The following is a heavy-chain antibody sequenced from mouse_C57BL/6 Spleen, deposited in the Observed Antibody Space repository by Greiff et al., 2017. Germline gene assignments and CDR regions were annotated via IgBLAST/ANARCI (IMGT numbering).Heavy chain of an antibody. Sequence: QVQLKQPGAELVKPGASVKLSCKASGYTFTSYWMQWVKQRPGQGLEWIGEIDPSDSYTNYNQKFKGKATLTVDTSSSTAYMQLSSLTSEDSAVYYCARSEDYFAYWGQGTLVTVSA. D-gene: IGHD2-4*01. V-gene: IGHV1-50*01. CDR3: ARSEDYFAY. CDR2: IDPSDSYT. J-gene: IGHJ3*01. CDR1: GYTFTSYW.